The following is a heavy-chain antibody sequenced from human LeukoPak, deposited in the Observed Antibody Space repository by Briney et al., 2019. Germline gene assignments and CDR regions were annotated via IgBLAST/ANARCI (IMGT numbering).Heavy chain of an antibody. CDR2: MYLSGTT. CDR3: AGLVGRYSSGLYYYYFDY. V-gene: IGHV4-4*02. J-gene: IGHJ4*02. D-gene: IGHD1-26*01. Sequence: SETLSLTCTVSGDSINSLDLWSWVSQPPGKGLGWIGEMYLSGTTHSSPSVESRVTISIDKSKNQFFLNLSSVTAADTAVYYCAGLVGRYSSGLYYYYFDYWGQGTLVTVSS. CDR1: GDSINSLDL.